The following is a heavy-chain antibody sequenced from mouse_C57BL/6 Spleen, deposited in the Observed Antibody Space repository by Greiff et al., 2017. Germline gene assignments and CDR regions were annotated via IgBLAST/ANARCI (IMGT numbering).Heavy chain of an antibody. CDR2: IEPNSGGT. J-gene: IGHJ4*01. Sequence: VQLQQSGAELVKPGASVKLSCKASGYTFTSYWMHWVKQRPGRGLEWIGRIEPNSGGTKYNEKFKSKATLTVDKPSSTAYMQLSSLTSEDSAVYYCARKGRTCYAMDYWGQGTSVTVSS. CDR3: ARKGRTCYAMDY. V-gene: IGHV1-72*01. D-gene: IGHD2-14*01. CDR1: GYTFTSYW.